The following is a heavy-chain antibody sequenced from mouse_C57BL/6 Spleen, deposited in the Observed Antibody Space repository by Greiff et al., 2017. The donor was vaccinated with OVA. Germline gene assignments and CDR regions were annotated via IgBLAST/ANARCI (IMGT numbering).Heavy chain of an antibody. CDR1: GYSFTGYY. V-gene: IGHV1-42*01. J-gene: IGHJ4*01. Sequence: EVQLQQSGPELVKPGASVKISCKASGYSFTGYYMNWVKQSPEKSLEWIGEINPSTGGTTYNQKFKAKATLTVDKSSSTAYMQLKSLTSEDSAVYYCASPLYYAMDYWGQGTSVTVCS. CDR3: ASPLYYAMDY. CDR2: INPSTGGT.